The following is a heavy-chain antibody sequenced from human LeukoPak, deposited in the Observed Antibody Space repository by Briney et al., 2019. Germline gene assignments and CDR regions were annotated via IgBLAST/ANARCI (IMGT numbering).Heavy chain of an antibody. J-gene: IGHJ6*03. CDR1: GGSISSYY. D-gene: IGHD3-10*01. V-gene: IGHV4-4*07. CDR3: ARTGSLGDHYYYYYYMDV. Sequence: NSSETLSLTCTVSGGSISSYYWSWIRQPAGKGLEWIGRIYTSGSTNYNPSLKSRVTISVDTSKNQFSLKLTSVTAADTAVYYCARTGSLGDHYYYYYYMDVWGKGTTVTVSS. CDR2: IYTSGST.